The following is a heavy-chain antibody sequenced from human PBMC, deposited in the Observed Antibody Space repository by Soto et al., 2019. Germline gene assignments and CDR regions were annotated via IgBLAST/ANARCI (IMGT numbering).Heavy chain of an antibody. CDR3: SSGRDSFGGSGYSCVDY. CDR2: FMPMFGTA. J-gene: IGHJ4*02. CDR1: GVTFNSYS. V-gene: IGHV1-69*01. Sequence: QVQLLQSGAEVQKPGSSVRVSCKTSGVTFNSYSLHWVRQAPGQGLEWMGGFMPMFGTANYAQKFQGRVTFTADESTSTAYMDLSNLRSEDTALYYCSSGRDSFGGSGYSCVDYWGQGTQVTVSS. D-gene: IGHD3-22*01.